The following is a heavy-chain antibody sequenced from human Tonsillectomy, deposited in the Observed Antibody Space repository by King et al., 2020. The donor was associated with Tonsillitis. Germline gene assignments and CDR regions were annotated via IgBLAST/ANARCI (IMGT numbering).Heavy chain of an antibody. CDR2: ISSSSEFI. CDR3: AKTPGSYDYSFDK. V-gene: IGHV3-21*01. CDR1: GFTFSSYT. J-gene: IGHJ4*02. Sequence: QLVQSGGGLVKPGGSLRLSCAASGFTFSSYTMNWVRQAPGKGLEGVSSISSSSEFIFYADSLKGRFTISRDNAKNSLYLQMNSLRAEDTAVYFCAKTPGSYDYSFDKWGQGTLVTVSS. D-gene: IGHD3-10*01.